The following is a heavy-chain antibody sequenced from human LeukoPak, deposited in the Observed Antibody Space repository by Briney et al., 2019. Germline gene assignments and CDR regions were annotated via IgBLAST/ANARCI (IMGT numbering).Heavy chain of an antibody. CDR1: GGSISSYY. J-gene: IGHJ4*02. CDR3: ARLEYCGASSCYGDY. CDR2: IYTTGKT. Sequence: SETLSLTCGVFGGSISSYYWSWIRQPAGKGLEWIGRIYTTGKTNYNPSLRSRVTMSVDTSKNQFSLKLSSVTAADTAMYYCARLEYCGASSCYGDYWGRGIVVTVSS. D-gene: IGHD2-15*01. V-gene: IGHV4-4*07.